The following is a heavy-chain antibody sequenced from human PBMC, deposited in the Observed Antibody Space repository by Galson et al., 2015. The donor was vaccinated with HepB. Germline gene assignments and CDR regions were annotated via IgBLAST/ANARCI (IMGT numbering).Heavy chain of an antibody. CDR3: ARDRLDYDCWSGPRRNWFDP. CDR2: ISTYNGIT. CDR1: GYIFTSNG. J-gene: IGHJ5*02. Sequence: SVKVSCKASGYIFTSNGIIWVRQAPGQGLEWMGWISTYNGITIYAQKLQGRVSMTTDTSTSTAYMELRSLRSDDTAVYYCARDRLDYDCWSGPRRNWFDPWGQGTLVTVSS. V-gene: IGHV1-18*04. D-gene: IGHD3-3*01.